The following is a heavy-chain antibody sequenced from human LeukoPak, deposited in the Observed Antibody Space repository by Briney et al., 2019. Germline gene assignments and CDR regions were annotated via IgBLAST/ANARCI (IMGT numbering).Heavy chain of an antibody. CDR3: ARGRITMIVVPSGYFDY. CDR1: GDSITSTNY. V-gene: IGHV4-4*02. Sequence: SGTLSLTCGVSGDSITSTNYLTWVRPPPGTGLGWMGEENLQGSTNYNPSLMGRVAISVDMSENHISLQLTSVTAADTAVYYCARGRITMIVVPSGYFDYWGQGTLVTVSS. CDR2: ENLQGST. J-gene: IGHJ4*02. D-gene: IGHD3-22*01.